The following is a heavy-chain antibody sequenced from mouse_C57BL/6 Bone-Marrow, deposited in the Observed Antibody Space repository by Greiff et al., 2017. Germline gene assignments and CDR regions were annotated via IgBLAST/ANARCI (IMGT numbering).Heavy chain of an antibody. CDR2: IYPGDGDT. D-gene: IGHD3-3*01. J-gene: IGHJ2*01. CDR1: GYAFSSSW. Sequence: VQGVESGPELVKPGASVKISCKASGYAFSSSWMNWVKQRPGKGLEWIGRIYPGDGDTNYNGKFKGKATLTADKSSSTAYMQLSSLTSEDSAVYFCARGDSSHWGQGTTLTVSS. V-gene: IGHV1-82*01. CDR3: ARGDSSH.